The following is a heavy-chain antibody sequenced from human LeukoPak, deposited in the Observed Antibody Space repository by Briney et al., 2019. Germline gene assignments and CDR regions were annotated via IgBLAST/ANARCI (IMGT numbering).Heavy chain of an antibody. CDR3: ARDHGGLDS. CDR1: GDSVSTASNA. V-gene: IGHV6-1*01. J-gene: IGHJ4*02. CDR2: TYYNSKWYT. Sequence: SQTLSLTCAISGDSVSTASNAWYWIRQSPSRGLEWLGRTYYNSKWYTDYAVSVSGRTTINPDTSTNQFSPQLNSVTPEDTAVYYCARDHGGLDSWGQGTLVTVSS.